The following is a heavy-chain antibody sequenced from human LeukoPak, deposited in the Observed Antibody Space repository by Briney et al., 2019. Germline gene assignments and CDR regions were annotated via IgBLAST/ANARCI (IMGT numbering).Heavy chain of an antibody. CDR3: ARDYYGSGSYPFDY. J-gene: IGHJ4*02. D-gene: IGHD3-10*01. Sequence: SETLSLTCTVSGGSISSYYWSWIRQPAGKGLEWIGRIYPSGSTNYNPSLKSRVTMSVDTSKNQFSLKLSSVTAADTAAYYCARDYYGSGSYPFDYWGQGTLVTVSS. CDR1: GGSISSYY. CDR2: IYPSGST. V-gene: IGHV4-4*07.